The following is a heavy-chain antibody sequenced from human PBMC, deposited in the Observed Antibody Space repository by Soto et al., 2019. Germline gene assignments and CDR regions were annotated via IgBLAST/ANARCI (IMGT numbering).Heavy chain of an antibody. CDR1: GDMFDTYT. CDR2: IIPRSAKS. V-gene: IGHV1-69*13. CDR3: ARVMGYYYGSGSYHGMDV. D-gene: IGHD3-10*01. Sequence: GASVKVSCKASGDMFDTYTITWMRQAPGRGLEWVGGIIPRSAKSNYAQKFEGRVTITADESTSTAYMELSSLRSDDTAVYYCARVMGYYYGSGSYHGMDVWGQGTTVTVSS. J-gene: IGHJ6*02.